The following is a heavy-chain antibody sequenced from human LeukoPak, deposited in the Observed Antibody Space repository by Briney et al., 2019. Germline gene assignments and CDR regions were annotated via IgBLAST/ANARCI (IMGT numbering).Heavy chain of an antibody. CDR2: IKQDGSEK. Sequence: GGSLRLSCAVSGFTFSRHWMSWVRQAPGKGLEWLANIKQDGSEKYYVDSVEGRFTISRDNAKNSLYLQMNSLRAEDTAVYYSAKDSTYYYDSSGYSHDAFDIWGQGTMVTVSS. CDR1: GFTFSRHW. D-gene: IGHD3-22*01. CDR3: AKDSTYYYDSSGYSHDAFDI. V-gene: IGHV3-7*03. J-gene: IGHJ3*02.